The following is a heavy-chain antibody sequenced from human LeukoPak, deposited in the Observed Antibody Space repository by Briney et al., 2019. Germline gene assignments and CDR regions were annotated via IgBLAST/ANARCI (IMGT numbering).Heavy chain of an antibody. CDR1: GYSISSGYY. CDR2: IYHSGST. Sequence: SETLSLTCTVSGYSISSGYYWGWIRQPPGKGLEWIGSIYHSGSTYYNPSLKSRVTMSVDTSKNQFSLKLSSVTAADTAVYYCARGWKTIVPAAKEYYYYYMDVWGKGTTVTISS. J-gene: IGHJ6*03. CDR3: ARGWKTIVPAAKEYYYYYMDV. D-gene: IGHD2-2*01. V-gene: IGHV4-38-2*02.